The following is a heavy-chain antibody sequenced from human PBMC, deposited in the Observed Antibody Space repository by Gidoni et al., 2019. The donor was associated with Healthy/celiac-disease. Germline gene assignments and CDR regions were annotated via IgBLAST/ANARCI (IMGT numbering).Heavy chain of an antibody. V-gene: IGHV4-39*01. Sequence: QLQLQESGPGLVKPSETLSLTCTVSGGSISSSSYSWGWIRQPPGKGLEWIGSIYYSGSTYYNPSLKSRVTISVDTSKNQFSLKLSSVTAADTAVYYCARLLRYCSGGSCYLLNWFDPWGQGTLVTVSS. CDR3: ARLLRYCSGGSCYLLNWFDP. CDR1: GGSISSSSYS. J-gene: IGHJ5*02. D-gene: IGHD2-15*01. CDR2: IYYSGST.